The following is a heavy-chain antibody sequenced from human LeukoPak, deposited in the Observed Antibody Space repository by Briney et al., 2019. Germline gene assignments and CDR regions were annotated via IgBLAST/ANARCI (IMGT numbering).Heavy chain of an antibody. V-gene: IGHV1-18*01. J-gene: IGHJ6*03. D-gene: IGHD4-17*01. Sequence: ASVKVSCKASGYTFTSYGISWVRQAPGQGLEWVGWISAYNGNTNYAQKLQGRVTMTTDTSTSTAYMELRSLRSDDTAVYYCARLPSTVTTRPRYYYYYMDVWGKGTTVTVSS. CDR2: ISAYNGNT. CDR3: ARLPSTVTTRPRYYYYYMDV. CDR1: GYTFTSYG.